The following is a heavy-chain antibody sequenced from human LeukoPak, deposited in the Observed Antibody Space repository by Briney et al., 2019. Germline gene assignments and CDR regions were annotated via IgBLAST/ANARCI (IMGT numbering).Heavy chain of an antibody. J-gene: IGHJ4*02. CDR3: ARAGMGNDFDY. Sequence: GGSLRLSCAASGFTFSSYAMHWVRQAPGKGLEWVAVISYDGSNKYYADSVKGRFTISRDNSKNTLYLQMNSLRAEDTAVYYCARAGMGNDFDYWGQGTLVTASS. CDR2: ISYDGSNK. V-gene: IGHV3-30*04. CDR1: GFTFSSYA. D-gene: IGHD6-13*01.